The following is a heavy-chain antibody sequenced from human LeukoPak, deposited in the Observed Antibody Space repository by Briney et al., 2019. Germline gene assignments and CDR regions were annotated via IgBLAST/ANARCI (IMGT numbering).Heavy chain of an antibody. CDR1: GFTVSSNY. CDR2: IYSGGST. V-gene: IGHV3-53*01. Sequence: PGGSLRLSCAASGFTVSSNYMSWVRQAAGKGLEWVSVIYSGGSTDYADSVKGRFTISRDNSKNTLYLQMNSLRVEDTAVYYCARSSHYDILTGYSEEDAFDIWGQGTMVTVSS. D-gene: IGHD3-9*01. J-gene: IGHJ3*02. CDR3: ARSSHYDILTGYSEEDAFDI.